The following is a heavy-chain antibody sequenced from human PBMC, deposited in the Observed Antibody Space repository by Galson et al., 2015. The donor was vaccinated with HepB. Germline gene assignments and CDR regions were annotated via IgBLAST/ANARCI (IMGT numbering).Heavy chain of an antibody. CDR1: GYTFTSYD. D-gene: IGHD3-3*01. V-gene: IGHV1-8*01. J-gene: IGHJ6*02. Sequence: SVKVSCKASGYTFTSYDINWVRQATGQGLEWMGWMNPNSGNTGYAQKFQGRVTMTRNTTISTAYMELSSLRSEDTAVCYCARGLYGITIFGVVSNGMDVWGQGTTVTVSS. CDR3: ARGLYGITIFGVVSNGMDV. CDR2: MNPNSGNT.